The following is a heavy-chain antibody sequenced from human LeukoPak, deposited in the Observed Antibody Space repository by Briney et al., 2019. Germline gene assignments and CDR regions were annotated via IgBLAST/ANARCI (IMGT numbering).Heavy chain of an antibody. CDR1: GFTFSNAW. CDR3: TTEQRVGGVILLNWFDP. CDR2: IKSKTDGGTT. J-gene: IGHJ5*02. Sequence: GGSLRLSCAASGFTFSNAWMSWVRQAPGKGLEWVGRIKSKTDGGTTDYAAPVKGRFTISRDDSKNTLYLQMNSLKTEDTAVYYCTTEQRVGGVILLNWFDPWGQGTLVTVSS. V-gene: IGHV3-15*01. D-gene: IGHD3-10*01.